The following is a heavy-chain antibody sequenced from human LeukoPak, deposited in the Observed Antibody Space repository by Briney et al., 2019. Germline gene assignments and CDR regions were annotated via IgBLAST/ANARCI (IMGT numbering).Heavy chain of an antibody. J-gene: IGHJ3*02. Sequence: SETLSLTCAVSGGSISSGGYSWSWIRQPPGKGLEWIGYIYHSGSTYYNPSLKSRVTISVDRSKNQFSLKLSSVTAADTAVYYCARAGTSWFGEFADAFDIWGQGTMVTVSS. CDR2: IYHSGST. CDR3: ARAGTSWFGEFADAFDI. V-gene: IGHV4-30-2*01. D-gene: IGHD3-10*01. CDR1: GGSISSGGYS.